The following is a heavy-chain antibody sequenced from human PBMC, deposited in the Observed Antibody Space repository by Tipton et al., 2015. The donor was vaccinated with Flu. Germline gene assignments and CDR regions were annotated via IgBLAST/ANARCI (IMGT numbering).Heavy chain of an antibody. Sequence: TLSLTCTISGGSISSGDYYWSWIRQSPGKGLEWLGYIYHSGNTYYNPSLNSRITIYADASKNQFYLKLSSVTAADTAVYYCARDTNYYDNGIDNWGQGTLVTVSS. CDR1: GGSISSGDYY. V-gene: IGHV4-30-4*01. J-gene: IGHJ4*02. D-gene: IGHD3-22*01. CDR2: IYHSGNT. CDR3: ARDTNYYDNGIDN.